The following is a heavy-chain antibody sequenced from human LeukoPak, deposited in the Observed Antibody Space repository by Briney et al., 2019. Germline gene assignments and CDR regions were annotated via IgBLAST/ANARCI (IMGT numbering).Heavy chain of an antibody. CDR2: ITSSSSST. D-gene: IGHD1-26*01. CDR1: GFTFSGYS. Sequence: GGSLRLSCAASGFTFSGYSMNWVRQGPGKGLEWVSSITSSSSSTYYADSAKGRFTISRDNAKNSLYLHMNSLRAEDTAVYYCAPAGGISTWYFDYWGQGTLVTVSS. J-gene: IGHJ4*02. CDR3: APAGGISTWYFDY. V-gene: IGHV3-21*01.